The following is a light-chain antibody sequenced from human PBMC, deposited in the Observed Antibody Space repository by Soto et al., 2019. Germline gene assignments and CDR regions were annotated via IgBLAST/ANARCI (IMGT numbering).Light chain of an antibody. V-gene: IGLV2-14*01. CDR2: DVS. CDR1: SSDVGGYNY. J-gene: IGLJ3*02. Sequence: QSALTKPASGSGSPGQSITISCTGTSSDVGGYNYVSWYQQHPGKAPQLMSYDVSNRPSGVSNRFSGSKSGNTASLTISGLQAEYEADYYCSSYTSSSTLWVVGGGTKLTVL. CDR3: SSYTSSSTLWV.